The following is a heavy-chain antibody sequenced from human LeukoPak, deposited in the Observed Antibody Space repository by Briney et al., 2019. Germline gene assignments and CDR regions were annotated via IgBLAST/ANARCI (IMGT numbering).Heavy chain of an antibody. CDR3: ARDTAMICSGGSCYWGRAFDI. V-gene: IGHV4-30-4*02. Sequence: PSETLSLTCTVSGGSISSGDYYWSWIRQPPGKGLEWIGYIYYSGSTYYNPSLKGRVTISVDTSKNQFSLRLSSVIAADTAVYYCARDTAMICSGGSCYWGRAFDIWGQGTMVTVSS. J-gene: IGHJ3*02. D-gene: IGHD2-15*01. CDR2: IYYSGST. CDR1: GGSISSGDYY.